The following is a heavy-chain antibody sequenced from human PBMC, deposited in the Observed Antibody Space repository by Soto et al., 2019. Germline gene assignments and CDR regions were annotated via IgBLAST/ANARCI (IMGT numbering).Heavy chain of an antibody. D-gene: IGHD3-10*01. CDR3: AREVQVHTPAFVY. CDR2: ISPMFGAA. CDR1: GGTFNTYA. Sequence: QVQLVQSGAEMQKPGSSVKVSCQSSGGTFNTYAMNWVRQAPGQGPEWMGDISPMFGAANYAPKFQGRVTITADASTGTSYMQLSRLTSEDTALYFSAREVQVHTPAFVYWGQGTLVTVSS. J-gene: IGHJ4*02. V-gene: IGHV1-69*19.